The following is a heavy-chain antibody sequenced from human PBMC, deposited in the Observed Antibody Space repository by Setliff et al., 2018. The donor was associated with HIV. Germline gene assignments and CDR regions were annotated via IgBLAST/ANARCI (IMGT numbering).Heavy chain of an antibody. CDR3: IIAYSSGWLAPMGFDS. CDR2: IYYSGST. V-gene: IGHV4-39*01. Sequence: PSETLSLTCTVSAGSIRSSTYYWAWIRQPPGKGLEWIGTIYYSGSTYYNPSLKSRATISVDTSKNQFSLKLSSVTAADTAVYYCIIAYSSGWLAPMGFDSWGQGTLVTVSS. J-gene: IGHJ4*02. CDR1: AGSIRSSTYY. D-gene: IGHD6-19*01.